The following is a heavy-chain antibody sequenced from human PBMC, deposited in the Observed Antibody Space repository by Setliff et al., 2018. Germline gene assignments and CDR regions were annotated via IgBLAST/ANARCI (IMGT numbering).Heavy chain of an antibody. Sequence: ASGGPFSSYAISWVRQAPGQGLEWMGGIIPILGIANYAQKFQGRVTITADKSTSTAYMELSSLRSEDTAVYYCARTYYDILTGYYSSPGYFDYWGQGTLVTVSS. J-gene: IGHJ4*02. V-gene: IGHV1-69*10. CDR1: GGPFSSYA. D-gene: IGHD3-9*01. CDR3: ARTYYDILTGYYSSPGYFDY. CDR2: IIPILGIA.